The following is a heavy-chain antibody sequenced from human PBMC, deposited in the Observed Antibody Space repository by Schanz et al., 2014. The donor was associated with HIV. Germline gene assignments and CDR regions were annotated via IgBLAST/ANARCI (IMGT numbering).Heavy chain of an antibody. Sequence: QVQLVESGGGVVQPGRSLRLSCAASGFTFSSYGIHWVRQAPGKGREWVAVVSYDGSNKYYADSVKGRFTISRDNSKNTLYLQMNSLRAEDTALYYCAKDLSGVGATRGGAFDIWGQGTMVTVSS. CDR3: AKDLSGVGATRGGAFDI. D-gene: IGHD1-26*01. V-gene: IGHV3-30*18. J-gene: IGHJ3*02. CDR2: VSYDGSNK. CDR1: GFTFSSYG.